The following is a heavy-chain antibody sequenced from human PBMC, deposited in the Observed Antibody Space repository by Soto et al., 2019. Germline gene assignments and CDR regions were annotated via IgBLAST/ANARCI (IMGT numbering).Heavy chain of an antibody. J-gene: IGHJ4*03. Sequence: GGSLRLSCAASGFTFSNAWMSWVRQAPGKGLEWVGRIKSRTDAGTTDYAAPVKGRFTISRDDSKNTLYLQMNSLKTEDSAVYYCTKIRGSSWYQGWRQATLVTVYS. CDR3: TKIRGSSWYQG. V-gene: IGHV3-15*01. CDR1: GFTFSNAW. D-gene: IGHD6-13*01. CDR2: IKSRTDAGTT.